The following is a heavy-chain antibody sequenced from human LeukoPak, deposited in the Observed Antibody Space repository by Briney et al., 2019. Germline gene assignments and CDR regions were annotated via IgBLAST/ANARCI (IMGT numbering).Heavy chain of an antibody. D-gene: IGHD4-17*01. CDR2: MYNSGST. CDR1: GGSTSSYY. J-gene: IGHJ5*02. Sequence: SETLSLTCTVSGGSTSSYYWSWIRQPPGRGLEWIGYMYNSGSTNYNPSLKSRVTISIDTSKNQFSLKLSSVTAADTAVYYCARVPHFGDYGWFDPWGQGTLVTVSS. V-gene: IGHV4-59*01. CDR3: ARVPHFGDYGWFDP.